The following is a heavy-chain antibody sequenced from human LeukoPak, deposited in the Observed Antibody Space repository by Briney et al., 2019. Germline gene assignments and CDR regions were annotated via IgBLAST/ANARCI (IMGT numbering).Heavy chain of an antibody. V-gene: IGHV3-21*01. CDR3: ARDEAGDYGSSDAFDI. CDR2: ISSSSSYI. Sequence: NPGGSLRLSCAASGLTFSSYSMNWVRQAPGKGLEWVSSISSSSSYIYYADSVKGRFTISRDNAKNSLYLQMNSLRAEDTAVYYCARDEAGDYGSSDAFDIWGQETMVTVSS. D-gene: IGHD4-17*01. CDR1: GLTFSSYS. J-gene: IGHJ3*02.